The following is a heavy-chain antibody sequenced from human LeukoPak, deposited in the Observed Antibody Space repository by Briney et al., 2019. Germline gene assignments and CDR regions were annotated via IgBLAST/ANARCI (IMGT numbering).Heavy chain of an antibody. CDR1: GFTFSSYS. V-gene: IGHV3-48*04. CDR3: ARVRGSGWYSDY. D-gene: IGHD6-19*01. Sequence: GGSLRLSCAASGFTFSSYSMNWVRQAPGKGLEWVSYISSSNTIYYADSVKGRFTISRDNAKNSLYLQMDSLRAEDTAVYYCARVRGSGWYSDYWGQGTLVTVSS. CDR2: ISSSNTI. J-gene: IGHJ4*02.